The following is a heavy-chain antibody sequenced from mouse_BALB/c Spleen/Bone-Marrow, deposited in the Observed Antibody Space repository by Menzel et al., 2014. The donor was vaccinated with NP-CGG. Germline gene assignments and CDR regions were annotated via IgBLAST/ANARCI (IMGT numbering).Heavy chain of an antibody. Sequence: LVESGAELVMPGASVKMSCKASGYTFTDYWMHWVKQRPGQGLEWIGAIGTSDSYTSYNQKFKGKATLTVDESSSTAYMQLSSLTSEDSAVYYCAREDYGYGAMDYWGQGTSVTVSS. CDR2: IGTSDSYT. CDR1: GYTFTDYW. D-gene: IGHD2-2*01. CDR3: AREDYGYGAMDY. V-gene: IGHV1-69*01. J-gene: IGHJ4*01.